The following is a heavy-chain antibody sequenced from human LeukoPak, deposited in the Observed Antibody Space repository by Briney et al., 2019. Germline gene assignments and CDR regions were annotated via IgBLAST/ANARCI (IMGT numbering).Heavy chain of an antibody. CDR2: IVPIFGTA. CDR1: GGTFSSYA. V-gene: IGHV1-69*06. Sequence: SVKDSCMACGGTFSSYAISWVRPPPAQGLEWMGRIVPIFGTANYAQKFQGRVTITADKSTTTGYMELSNLRSEDAAVYYCARAGGFCCGGSCYTHLDQWGQGTLVTVSS. CDR3: ARAGGFCCGGSCYTHLDQ. J-gene: IGHJ4*02. D-gene: IGHD2-15*01.